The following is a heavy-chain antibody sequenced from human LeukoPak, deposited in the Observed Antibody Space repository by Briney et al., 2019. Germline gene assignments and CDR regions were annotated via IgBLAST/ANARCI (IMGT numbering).Heavy chain of an antibody. V-gene: IGHV4-39*01. CDR2: IYYSGSP. D-gene: IGHD3/OR15-3a*01. Sequence: PSETLSLTCTVSGGSISSNSYYWGWIRQPPGKGLEWIGSIYYSGSPYYNPSLRSRVTISVDTSKNQFSLKVISVTAADTAVYYCARWRTARTGFDYWGQGTLVTVSS. J-gene: IGHJ4*02. CDR1: GGSISSNSYY. CDR3: ARWRTARTGFDY.